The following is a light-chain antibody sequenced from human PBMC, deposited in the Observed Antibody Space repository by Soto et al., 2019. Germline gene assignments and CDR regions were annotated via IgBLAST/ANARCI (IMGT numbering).Light chain of an antibody. CDR3: QQRSNWPLT. V-gene: IGKV3-11*01. CDR1: QSVSSF. Sequence: EIVLTQSPATLSLSPGERATLSCRASQSVSSFLAWYQQKVGQAPRLLIYDASNRATGIPARFSGSGSGTDFPLTISSLEPEDFAVYYCQQRSNWPLTFGGGTKVAIK. J-gene: IGKJ4*01. CDR2: DAS.